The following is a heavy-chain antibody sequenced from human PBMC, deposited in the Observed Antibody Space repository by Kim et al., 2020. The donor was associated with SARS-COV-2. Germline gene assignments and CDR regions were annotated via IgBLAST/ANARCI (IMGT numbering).Heavy chain of an antibody. CDR2: ISGSGGST. D-gene: IGHD2-21*02. CDR1: GFTFSSYA. J-gene: IGHJ4*02. CDR3: AKVMHIVVVTSEFDY. Sequence: GGSLRLSCAASGFTFSSYAMSWVRQAPGKGLEWVSAISGSGGSTYYADSVKGRFTISRDNSKNTLYLQMNSLRAEDTAVYYCAKVMHIVVVTSEFDYWGQGTLVTVSS. V-gene: IGHV3-23*01.